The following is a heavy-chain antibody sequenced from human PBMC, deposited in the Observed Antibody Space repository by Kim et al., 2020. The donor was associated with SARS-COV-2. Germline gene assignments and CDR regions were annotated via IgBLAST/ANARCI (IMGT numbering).Heavy chain of an antibody. CDR3: ARAGSSIVATMRQNWFDP. CDR2: ISSSSSYI. D-gene: IGHD5-12*01. V-gene: IGHV3-21*01. CDR1: GFTFSSYS. J-gene: IGHJ5*02. Sequence: GGSLRLSCAASGFTFSSYSMNWVRQAPGKGLEWVSSISSSSSYIYYADSVKGRFTISRDNAKNSFYLQMNSLRAEDTAVYYCARAGSSIVATMRQNWFDPWGQGTLVTVSS.